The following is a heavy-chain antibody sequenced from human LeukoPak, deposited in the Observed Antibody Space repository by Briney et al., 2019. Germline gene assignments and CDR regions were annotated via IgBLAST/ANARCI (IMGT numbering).Heavy chain of an antibody. CDR2: IYSGGST. D-gene: IGHD3-10*01. Sequence: PGGSLRLSCAVSGITVRSNHMNWVRQAPGKGLEWVSIIYSGGSTYYADSVKGRFTVSRDNSKNTLNLQMNSLRAEDTAVYYCARGRGPYGMDVWGQGTTVTVSS. V-gene: IGHV3-53*01. CDR3: ARGRGPYGMDV. J-gene: IGHJ6*02. CDR1: GITVRSNH.